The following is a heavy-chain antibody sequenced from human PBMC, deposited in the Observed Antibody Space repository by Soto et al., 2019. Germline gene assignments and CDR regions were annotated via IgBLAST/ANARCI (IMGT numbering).Heavy chain of an antibody. CDR3: AREAENSSGWWGAFDI. CDR1: GGSISSGGYS. D-gene: IGHD6-19*01. CDR2: IYHSGST. Sequence: SETLSLTCAVSGGSISSGGYSWSWIRQPPGKGLEWIGYIYHSGSTDYNPSLKSRVTISVDRSKNQFSLKLSSVTAADTAVYYCAREAENSSGWWGAFDIWGQGTMVTVSS. J-gene: IGHJ3*02. V-gene: IGHV4-30-2*01.